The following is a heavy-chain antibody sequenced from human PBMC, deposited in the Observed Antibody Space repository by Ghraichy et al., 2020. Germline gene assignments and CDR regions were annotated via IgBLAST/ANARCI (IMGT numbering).Heavy chain of an antibody. Sequence: SVKVSCKASGHTLTNYGINWVRQAPGQGLEWMGWINTNTGDPTYAQAFTGRFVFSLDTSVSTAYLEINSLSPEDTALYFCARQYNWGGQYSYGMDVWGQGTTVTVSS. V-gene: IGHV7-4-1*02. CDR1: GHTLTNYG. D-gene: IGHD1-20*01. CDR2: INTNTGDP. J-gene: IGHJ6*02. CDR3: ARQYNWGGQYSYGMDV.